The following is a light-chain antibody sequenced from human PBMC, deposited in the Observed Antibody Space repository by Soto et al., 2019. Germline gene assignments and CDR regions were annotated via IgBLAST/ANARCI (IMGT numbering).Light chain of an antibody. V-gene: IGKV3-20*01. J-gene: IGKJ1*01. CDR2: GAS. Sequence: EIVLTQSPGTLSLSPGERATLSCRASQSVSSSLAWYHQKPGQAPRLLIYGASSRATGIPDRFSGSGSGTDFTLTISRLEPEDFAVYYCQQYGSSARTFGQGTKVEIK. CDR3: QQYGSSART. CDR1: QSVSSS.